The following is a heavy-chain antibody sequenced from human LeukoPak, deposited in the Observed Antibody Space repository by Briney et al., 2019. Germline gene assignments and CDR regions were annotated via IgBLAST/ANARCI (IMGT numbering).Heavy chain of an antibody. D-gene: IGHD3-10*01. CDR3: ARDFMAGFYFHY. CDR2: IHSGGST. CDR1: GFSVSSNY. J-gene: IGHJ4*02. V-gene: IGHV3-66*01. Sequence: GGSLRLSCVASGFSVSSNYMNWVRQAPGKGLGWVSLIHSGGSTYFADSVKGRFAISRDNSRNILYLQMNSLRAEDTAVYYCARDFMAGFYFHYWGQGTLVTVSS.